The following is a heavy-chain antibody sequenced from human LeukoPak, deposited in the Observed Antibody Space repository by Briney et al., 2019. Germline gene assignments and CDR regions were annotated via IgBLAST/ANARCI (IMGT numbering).Heavy chain of an antibody. D-gene: IGHD2-2*01. CDR3: ASSTQYYYYYYMDV. CDR1: GVSFSSSAYY. V-gene: IGHV4-39*01. J-gene: IGHJ6*03. CDR2: IYNSGSA. Sequence: SETLSLTCTVSGVSFSSSAYYWGWIRQPPGKGLEWIGTIYNSGSAYYSPSLKGRVTMSVDTSKHQLSLKLSSATAADTAVYYCASSTQYYYYYYMDVWGKGTTVTVSS.